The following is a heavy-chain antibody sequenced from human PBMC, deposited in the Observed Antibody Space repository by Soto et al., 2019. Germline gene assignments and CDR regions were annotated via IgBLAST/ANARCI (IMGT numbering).Heavy chain of an antibody. CDR3: ARGGGDSSGYQDFDY. Sequence: QVQLVESGGGVVQPGRSLRLSCAASGFTFSSYAMHWVRQAPGKGLEWVAVISYDVSNKYYADSVKGRFTISRDNSKNTLYLQMNSLRAEDTAVYYCARGGGDSSGYQDFDYWGQGTLVTVSS. V-gene: IGHV3-30-3*01. D-gene: IGHD3-22*01. J-gene: IGHJ4*02. CDR1: GFTFSSYA. CDR2: ISYDVSNK.